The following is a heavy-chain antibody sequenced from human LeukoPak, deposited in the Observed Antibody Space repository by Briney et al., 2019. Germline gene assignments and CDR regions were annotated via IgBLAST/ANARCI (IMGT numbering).Heavy chain of an antibody. CDR1: GFTFSSYA. CDR2: IGGSGGST. J-gene: IGHJ4*02. CDR3: AKDLESELTGDY. D-gene: IGHD7-27*01. V-gene: IGHV3-23*01. Sequence: GGSLRLSCAASGFTFSSYAMSWVRQAPGKGLEWVSAIGGSGGSTYYADSVKGRFTISRDNSKNTLYLQMNSLRAEDTAVYYCAKDLESELTGDYRGQGTLVTVSS.